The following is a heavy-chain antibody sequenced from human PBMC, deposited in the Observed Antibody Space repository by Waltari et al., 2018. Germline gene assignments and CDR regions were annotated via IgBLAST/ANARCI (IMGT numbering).Heavy chain of an antibody. J-gene: IGHJ1*01. CDR3: ARAVRYCSGGSCYPIAEYFQH. CDR1: GGSFSGYY. V-gene: IGHV4-34*01. D-gene: IGHD2-15*01. CDR2: INHSGNT. Sequence: QVQLQQWGAGLLKPSETLSLTCAVYGGSFSGYYWSWIRQPPGKGLEGIGEINHSGNTNYNPSPKDRGTISVDTSKNQFSLKLSSVTAADTAVYYCARAVRYCSGGSCYPIAEYFQHWGQGTLVTVSS.